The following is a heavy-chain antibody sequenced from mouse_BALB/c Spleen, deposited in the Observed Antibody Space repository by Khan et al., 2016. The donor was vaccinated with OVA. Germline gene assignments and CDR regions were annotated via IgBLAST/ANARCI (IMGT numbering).Heavy chain of an antibody. D-gene: IGHD2-4*01. J-gene: IGHJ3*01. V-gene: IGHV2-2*02. Sequence: QVQLKQSGPGLVQPSQSLSITCTVSGFSLTNYSVHWVRQSPGKGLEWLGVIWSAGSTDYNAAFISRLTTRKDNSRSQVFFKMNSLQPNDTAIYYCARRGYDYGRGALFAYWDQGTLVTVSA. CDR2: IWSAGST. CDR1: GFSLTNYS. CDR3: ARRGYDYGRGALFAY.